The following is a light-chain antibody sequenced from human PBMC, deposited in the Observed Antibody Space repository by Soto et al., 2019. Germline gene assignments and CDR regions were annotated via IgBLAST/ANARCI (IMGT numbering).Light chain of an antibody. CDR2: EAS. J-gene: IGKJ4*01. CDR3: QQYDDLPFT. Sequence: DFQMPQSPSSLSASVGDRVTITCQASQAIGNYLTWYQQKPGKAPKLLIYEASNLETGVPSRFSGSGSGTDFTFTINSLQPEDIATYYCQQYDDLPFTFGGGTKVEIK. CDR1: QAIGNY. V-gene: IGKV1-33*01.